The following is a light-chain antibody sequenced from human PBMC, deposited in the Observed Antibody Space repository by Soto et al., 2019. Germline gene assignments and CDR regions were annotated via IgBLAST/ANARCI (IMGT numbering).Light chain of an antibody. CDR3: SSFTSSATEV. CDR2: EVT. V-gene: IGLV2-18*02. CDR1: SSDVVLYNR. Sequence: QSALTQPPSVSGSPGQSVTISCTGTSSDVVLYNRVSWYQQPPGTAPKLMIYEVTNRPSAVPDRFSGSKSGNTASLTISGLQAEDEADYYCSSFTSSATEVFGGGTKLTVL. J-gene: IGLJ2*01.